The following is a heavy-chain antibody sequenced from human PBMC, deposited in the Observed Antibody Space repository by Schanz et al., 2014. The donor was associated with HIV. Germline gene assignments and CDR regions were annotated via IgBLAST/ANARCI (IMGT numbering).Heavy chain of an antibody. Sequence: QVQLVESGGGVVQPGRSLRLSCAASGFIFSSYGMHWVRQAPGKGLEWVAVIWYDGSNKYYADSVKGRFIISRDNSKNTLNLQMNSLRAEDTAVYYCARDESYGGSGSYYNGYGMDVWGQGTTVTVSS. CDR3: ARDESYGGSGSYYNGYGMDV. J-gene: IGHJ6*02. V-gene: IGHV3-33*01. CDR1: GFIFSSYG. D-gene: IGHD3-10*01. CDR2: IWYDGSNK.